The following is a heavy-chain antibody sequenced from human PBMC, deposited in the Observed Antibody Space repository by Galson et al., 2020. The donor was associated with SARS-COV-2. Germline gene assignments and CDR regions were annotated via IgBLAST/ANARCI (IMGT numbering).Heavy chain of an antibody. D-gene: IGHD6-19*01. CDR3: SREGWQGGY. V-gene: IGHV3-7*01. Sequence: GGSLRLSCAVSGFTFKDFWMSWFRQAPGKGLEWVANIRGDGSETNCVDSVQGRFFISRDNAIDSLFLQMNNLTADDTAVYFCSREGWQGGYWGQGTRVTVSS. J-gene: IGHJ4*02. CDR1: GFTFKDFW. CDR2: IRGDGSET.